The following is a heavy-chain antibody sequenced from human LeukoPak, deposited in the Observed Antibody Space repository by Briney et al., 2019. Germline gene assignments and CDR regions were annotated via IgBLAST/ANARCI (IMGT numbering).Heavy chain of an antibody. D-gene: IGHD2-15*01. CDR1: GFTFSSYS. J-gene: IGHJ4*02. CDR3: ARGYCSGGSCRMGFDY. CDR2: ISSSSYI. Sequence: GGSLRLSCAASGFTFSSYSMKWVRQAPGKGLEWVSSISSSSYIYYADSVKGRFTISRDNAKNSLYLQMNSLRAEDTAVYYCARGYCSGGSCRMGFDYWGQGTLVTVSS. V-gene: IGHV3-21*01.